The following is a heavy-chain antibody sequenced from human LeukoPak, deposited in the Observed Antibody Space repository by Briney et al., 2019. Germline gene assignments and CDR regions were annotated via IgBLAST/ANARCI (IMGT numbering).Heavy chain of an antibody. Sequence: GGSLRLSCAASGFTFTSYTMNWVRQAPGKGLEWVSSISSRSTYIYYADSVKGRFTISRDNAKNSLYLQMNSLRAEDTAVYYCARGRDYYGSGSYGGDYWGQGTLVTVSS. CDR1: GFTFTSYT. J-gene: IGHJ4*02. V-gene: IGHV3-21*01. CDR3: ARGRDYYGSGSYGGDY. CDR2: ISSRSTYI. D-gene: IGHD3-10*01.